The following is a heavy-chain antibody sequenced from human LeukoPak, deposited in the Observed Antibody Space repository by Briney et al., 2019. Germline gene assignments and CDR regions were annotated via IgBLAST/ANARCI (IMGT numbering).Heavy chain of an antibody. CDR2: AHHDGTK. V-gene: IGHV3-30*02. CDR3: AKDTNAFSCDH. J-gene: IGHJ4*02. CDR1: GFTFSSYA. D-gene: IGHD2-2*01. Sequence: PGGSLRLSCAASGFTFSSYAMYWVRQAPGEGLEWVALAHHDGTKYCSDSVKGRFTVSRDNSKNTVYLQMSSLRAEDTAVYYCAKDTNAFSCDHWGQGTLVTVSS.